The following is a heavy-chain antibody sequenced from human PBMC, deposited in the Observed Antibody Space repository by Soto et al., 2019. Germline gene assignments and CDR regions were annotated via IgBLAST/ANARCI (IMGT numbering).Heavy chain of an antibody. CDR1: GGSISSYY. CDR2: IYTSGST. CDR3: ARVNTIFGVVHNWFDP. Sequence: SETLSLTCTVSGGSISSYYWSWIRQPAGKGLEWIGRIYTSGSTNYNPSLKSRVTMSVDTSKNQFSLKLSSVTAADTAVYYCARVNTIFGVVHNWFDPWGQGTLVNV. J-gene: IGHJ5*02. V-gene: IGHV4-4*07. D-gene: IGHD3-3*01.